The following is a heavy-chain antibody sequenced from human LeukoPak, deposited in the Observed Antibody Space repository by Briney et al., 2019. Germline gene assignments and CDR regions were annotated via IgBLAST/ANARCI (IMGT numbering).Heavy chain of an antibody. V-gene: IGHV4-61*02. J-gene: IGHJ4*02. CDR1: GGSISSGSYY. Sequence: SETLSLTCTVSGGSISSGSYYWSWIRQPAGKGLEWIGRIYTSGSTNYNPSLKSRVTISVDTSKNQFSLKLSSVTAADTAVYYCARGGRFTYYGSGGMFFYWGQGTLVTVSS. D-gene: IGHD3-10*01. CDR3: ARGGRFTYYGSGGMFFY. CDR2: IYTSGST.